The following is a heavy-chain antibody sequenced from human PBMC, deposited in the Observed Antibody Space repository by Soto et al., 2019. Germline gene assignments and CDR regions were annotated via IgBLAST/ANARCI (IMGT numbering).Heavy chain of an antibody. J-gene: IGHJ4*02. V-gene: IGHV4-30-4*01. Sequence: QMQLQESGPGLVKPSQTLSLTCAVSGGSINSDAYYWSWIRQPPGTGLEWIGHIYYSGRTYYSPSLESRLTISLDTSKNQFSLRLSSVNASDTAVYYCARDRSNSPDYFDYWGQGTLVTVSS. D-gene: IGHD6-6*01. CDR1: GGSINSDAYY. CDR2: IYYSGRT. CDR3: ARDRSNSPDYFDY.